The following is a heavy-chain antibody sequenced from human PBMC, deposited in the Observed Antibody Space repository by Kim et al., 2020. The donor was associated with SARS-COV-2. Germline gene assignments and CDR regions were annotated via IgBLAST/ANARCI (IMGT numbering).Heavy chain of an antibody. V-gene: IGHV5-51*01. J-gene: IGHJ4*02. CDR1: GYSFTSYW. CDR2: IFPHDSDT. CDR3: ARQHPMSRLRQLDY. Sequence: GESLKISCKGSGYSFTSYWIGCVRQMPGKGLEWMGIIFPHDSDTRYSPSFQGQVTLSVDKSITTAYLQWSSLKASDTAMYYCARQHPMSRLRQLDYWGQGTLVTVSS. D-gene: IGHD4-17*01.